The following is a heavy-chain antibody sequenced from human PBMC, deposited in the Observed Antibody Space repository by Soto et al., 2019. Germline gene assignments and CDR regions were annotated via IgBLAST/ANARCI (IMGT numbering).Heavy chain of an antibody. CDR1: GFTFSSYA. CDR2: IGGRDGTT. CDR3: AREDSGWYGEFFQQ. V-gene: IGHV3-23*01. J-gene: IGHJ1*01. D-gene: IGHD6-19*01. Sequence: DVQLLESGGGLVQPGGSLRLSCAASGFTFSSYAMSWVRQAPGKGLEWVYKIGGRDGTTDYADAVKGRFTISRDNSKNMMHLQLSSLRAEDTAVYFCAREDSGWYGEFFQQWGQGTLVTVSS.